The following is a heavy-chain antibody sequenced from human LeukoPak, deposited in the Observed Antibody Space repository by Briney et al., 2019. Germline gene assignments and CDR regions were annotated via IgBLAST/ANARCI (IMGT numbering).Heavy chain of an antibody. CDR3: AKGIAAAGTGADYYYYMDV. J-gene: IGHJ6*03. V-gene: IGHV3-33*06. CDR2: IWYGGSNK. Sequence: GGSLRLSCAASGFTFSSYGMHWVRQAPGKGLEWVAVIWYGGSNKYYADSVKGRFTISRDNSKNSLYLQMNSLRAEDTAVYYCAKGIAAAGTGADYYYYMDVWGKGTTVTVSS. CDR1: GFTFSSYG. D-gene: IGHD6-13*01.